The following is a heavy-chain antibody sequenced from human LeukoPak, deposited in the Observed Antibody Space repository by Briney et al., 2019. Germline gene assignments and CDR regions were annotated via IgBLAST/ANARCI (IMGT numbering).Heavy chain of an antibody. CDR1: GGSISSYY. J-gene: IGHJ4*02. CDR3: ARDRANGVCAD. V-gene: IGHV4-59*12. CDR2: IYYSGST. Sequence: TSETLSLTCTVSGGSISSYYWSWIRQPPGKGLEWIGYIYYSGSTNYNPSLKSRVTISVDTSKNQFSLKLSSVTAADTAVYYCARDRANGVCADWGQGTLVTVSS. D-gene: IGHD2-8*01.